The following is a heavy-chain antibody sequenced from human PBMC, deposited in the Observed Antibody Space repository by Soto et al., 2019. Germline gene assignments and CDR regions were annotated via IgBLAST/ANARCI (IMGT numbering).Heavy chain of an antibody. CDR2: IYYSRST. CDR1: GGSISSGGYY. Sequence: SETLSLTCTVSGGSISSGGYYWSWIRQHPGKGLEWIGYIYYSRSTYYNPSLKSRVTISVDTSKNQFSLKLSSVTAADTAVYYCARGGSSSSVSVHYYYYYYMDVWGKGTTVTVSS. J-gene: IGHJ6*03. V-gene: IGHV4-31*03. CDR3: ARGGSSSSVSVHYYYYYYMDV. D-gene: IGHD6-13*01.